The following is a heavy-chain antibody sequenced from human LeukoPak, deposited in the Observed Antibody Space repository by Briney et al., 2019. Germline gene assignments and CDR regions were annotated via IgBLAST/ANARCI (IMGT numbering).Heavy chain of an antibody. CDR2: IYYSGST. CDR3: AIDYYGSGSYWYYYYGMDV. J-gene: IGHJ6*02. Sequence: PSETLSLTCTVSGGSISSYYWCWSRQPAGKVLEWIGYIYYSGSTNYNPSLKSRVTISVDTSKNQFSLQPNSVTPEDTAVYYCAIDYYGSGSYWYYYYGMDVWGQGTTVTVSS. CDR1: GGSISSYY. D-gene: IGHD3-10*01. V-gene: IGHV4-59*12.